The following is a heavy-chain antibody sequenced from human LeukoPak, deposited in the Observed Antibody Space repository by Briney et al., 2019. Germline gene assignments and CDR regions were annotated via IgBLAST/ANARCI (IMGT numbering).Heavy chain of an antibody. V-gene: IGHV3-7*04. CDR2: INQDASSI. CDR3: ARTGYIDEGFDY. Sequence: LPGGCLRLSCAASGFTFSSYWMSWVRQAPDRGLEWVANINQDASSINYAGSVKGRFTISRDNAKKSLYLQMNSLRAEDTAVYYCARTGYIDEGFDYWGQGTLVTVSS. J-gene: IGHJ4*02. D-gene: IGHD1-1*01. CDR1: GFTFSSYW.